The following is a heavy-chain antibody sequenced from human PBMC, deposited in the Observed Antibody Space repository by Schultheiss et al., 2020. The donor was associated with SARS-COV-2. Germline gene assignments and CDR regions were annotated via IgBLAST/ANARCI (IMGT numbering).Heavy chain of an antibody. D-gene: IGHD3-10*01. CDR1: GGSISSGGYY. V-gene: IGHV4-31*02. CDR3: ARVAPITMVRGVMNYYYYMDV. J-gene: IGHJ6*03. Sequence: SQTLSLTCTVSGGSISSGGYYWSWIRQHPGKGLEWIGYIYYSGSTYYNPSLKSRVTMSVDTSKNQFSLKLSSVTAADTAVYYCARVAPITMVRGVMNYYYYMDVWGKGTTVTVSS. CDR2: IYYSGST.